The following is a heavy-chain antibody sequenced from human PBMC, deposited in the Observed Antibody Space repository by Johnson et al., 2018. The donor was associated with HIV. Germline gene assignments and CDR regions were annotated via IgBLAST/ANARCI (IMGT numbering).Heavy chain of an antibody. J-gene: IGHJ3*02. CDR2: ISWDGNST. D-gene: IGHD6-19*01. CDR3: AKDVGYSSFGYGFDI. V-gene: IGHV3-43D*03. Sequence: VHLVESGGVVVQPGGSLRLSCAVSGFTFDDYAMHWVRQAPGKGLEWVSLISWDGNSTYYADSVKGRFTISRENSENSLYLQLNSLRAEDTALYYCAKDVGYSSFGYGFDIWGQGTMVTVSS. CDR1: GFTFDDYA.